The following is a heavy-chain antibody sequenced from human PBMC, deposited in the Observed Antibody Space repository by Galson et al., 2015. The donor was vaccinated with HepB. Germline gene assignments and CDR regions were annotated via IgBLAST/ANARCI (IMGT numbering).Heavy chain of an antibody. CDR3: ASGARTLVGVPAVSAP. D-gene: IGHD2-2*01. V-gene: IGHV4-34*01. CDR2: INHSGST. J-gene: IGHJ5*02. Sequence: ETLSLTCAVYGGSFSDYYWTWIRQPPGKGLEWIGEINHSGSTNYNPSLKSRVIISVDTSKNQFSLKLTSVTAADTAVYYCASGARTLVGVPAVSAPWGQGTLVTVSS. CDR1: GGSFSDYY.